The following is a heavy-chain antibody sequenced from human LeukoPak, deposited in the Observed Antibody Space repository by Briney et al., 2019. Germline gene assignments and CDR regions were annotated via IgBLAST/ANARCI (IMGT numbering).Heavy chain of an antibody. Sequence: SETLSLTCTVSGGSISSYYWSWIRQPPGKGLEWIGYIYTSGSTNYNPSLKRRVTISVDTSKSQFSLKLSSVTAADTAVYYCARPADYGGAFDIWGQGTMVTVSS. CDR1: GGSISSYY. V-gene: IGHV4-4*09. CDR2: IYTSGST. J-gene: IGHJ3*02. CDR3: ARPADYGGAFDI. D-gene: IGHD4-23*01.